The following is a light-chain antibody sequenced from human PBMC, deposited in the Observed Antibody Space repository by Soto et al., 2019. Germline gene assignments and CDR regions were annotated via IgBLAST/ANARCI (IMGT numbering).Light chain of an antibody. V-gene: IGLV2-14*01. CDR1: SSDIGNYDF. J-gene: IGLJ2*01. Sequence: QSALTQPASVSGSPGQSITISCTGTSSDIGNYDFVSWYQQVPGTAPKAMIYEVSSRPSGVSNRFSGSKSGNTASLTVSGLQAEDEADYYCSSYAGSNNLFFGGGTKLTVL. CDR2: EVS. CDR3: SSYAGSNNLF.